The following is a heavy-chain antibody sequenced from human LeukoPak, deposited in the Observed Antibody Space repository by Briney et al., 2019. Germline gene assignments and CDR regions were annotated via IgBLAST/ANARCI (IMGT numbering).Heavy chain of an antibody. V-gene: IGHV1-46*01. Sequence: GASVKVSCKASGYTVTSYYMHWVRQAPGQGLEWMGIINPSGGSTSYAQKFQGRVTMTRDTSTSTVYMELSSLRSEDTAVYYCARDVGYSYGLSIWFDPWGQGTLVTVSS. D-gene: IGHD5-18*01. J-gene: IGHJ5*02. CDR3: ARDVGYSYGLSIWFDP. CDR2: INPSGGST. CDR1: GYTVTSYY.